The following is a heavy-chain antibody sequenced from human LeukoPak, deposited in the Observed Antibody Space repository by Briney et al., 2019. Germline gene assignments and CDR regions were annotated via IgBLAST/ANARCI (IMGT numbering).Heavy chain of an antibody. J-gene: IGHJ5*02. V-gene: IGHV1-8*02. CDR2: MNPNSGNT. D-gene: IGHD6-19*01. Sequence: ASVKVSCKASGYTFISYGINWVRQATGQGLEWMGWMNPNSGNTGYAQKFQGRVTMTRNTSISTAYMELSSLRSEDTAVYYCARMVAVAGTFRFDPWGQGTLVTVSS. CDR3: ARMVAVAGTFRFDP. CDR1: GYTFISYG.